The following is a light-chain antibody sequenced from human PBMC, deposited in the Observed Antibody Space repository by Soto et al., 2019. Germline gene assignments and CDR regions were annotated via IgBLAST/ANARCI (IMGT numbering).Light chain of an antibody. J-gene: IGKJ1*01. CDR2: GAS. V-gene: IGKV3-20*01. CDR1: QTVSNNY. Sequence: EIVLTQSPGTLSLSPGDRATLSCRASQTVSNNYLAWCQQKPGQAPRLLIYGASSRATGIPDRFSGSGSGTDFTLTISRLEPEDFAVYYCQQYGDSPTFGQGTKVDIK. CDR3: QQYGDSPT.